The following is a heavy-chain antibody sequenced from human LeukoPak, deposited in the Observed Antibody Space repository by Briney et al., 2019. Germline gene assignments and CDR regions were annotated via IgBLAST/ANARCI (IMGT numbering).Heavy chain of an antibody. Sequence: SYTLSLTCTVSDGYMGSHCYNWVRRPPEKGLEWIGCVYYSGSTNYNPSLKSRSVDTSKNQFSLNLNSVTAADTAVYYCARGVRLWSQGTLVTVSS. J-gene: IGHJ4*02. V-gene: IGHV4-59*07. CDR2: VYYSGST. CDR1: DGYMGSHC. D-gene: IGHD3-10*01. CDR3: ARGVRL.